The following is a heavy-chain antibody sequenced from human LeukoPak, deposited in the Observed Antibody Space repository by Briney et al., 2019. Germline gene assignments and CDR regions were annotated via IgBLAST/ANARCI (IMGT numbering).Heavy chain of an antibody. Sequence: TGGSLRLSCAASGFTFSSYGMHWVRQAPGKGLVWVSRISSDGSSTSYADSVKGRFTISRDNSKNTLYLQTNSLRAEDTAVYYCAKAQKYYYGSGSDYWGQGTLVTVSS. CDR1: GFTFSSYG. CDR2: ISSDGSST. CDR3: AKAQKYYYGSGSDY. J-gene: IGHJ4*02. V-gene: IGHV3-74*01. D-gene: IGHD3-10*01.